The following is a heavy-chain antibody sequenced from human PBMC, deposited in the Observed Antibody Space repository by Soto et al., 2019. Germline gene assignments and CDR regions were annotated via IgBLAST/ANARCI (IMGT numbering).Heavy chain of an antibody. CDR3: ARGDWSSGY. D-gene: IGHD1-1*01. CDR2: ISNAASSK. CDR1: GFTFSAYG. V-gene: IGHV3-48*01. J-gene: IGHJ4*02. Sequence: EVKLVESGGKLVQPGGSLRLSCAASGFTFSAYGMNWVRQAPGKGLEWVSYISNAASSKYYADSVKGRFTVSRDNAKGSLYLQIDSLRAEDTAVYYCARGDWSSGYWGQGTLVTVSS.